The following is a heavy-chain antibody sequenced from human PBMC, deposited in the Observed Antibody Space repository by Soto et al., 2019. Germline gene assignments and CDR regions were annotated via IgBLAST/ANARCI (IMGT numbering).Heavy chain of an antibody. CDR1: GFTFSGFG. J-gene: IGHJ4*02. CDR2: ISGTTSSI. V-gene: IGHV3-48*02. CDR3: ARDPGCSGNCCSRFDY. Sequence: EVQVVESGGGLVQPGGSLRLSCVGSGFTFSGFGVHWVRQAPGKGLECVSYISGTTSSIHYSDSVKGRFTISRDNAENSLYLQMNSLRDEDTAVYYCARDPGCSGNCCSRFDYWGQGTLVTVSS. D-gene: IGHD2-21*02.